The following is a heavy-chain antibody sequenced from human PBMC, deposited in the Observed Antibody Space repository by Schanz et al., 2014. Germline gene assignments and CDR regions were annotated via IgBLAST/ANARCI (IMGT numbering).Heavy chain of an antibody. CDR2: LTGSGTTT. J-gene: IGHJ4*02. V-gene: IGHV3-11*01. D-gene: IGHD6-19*01. Sequence: QVQLVESGGGLVKPGGSLRLSCAASGFTFSDYYMSWIRQAPGKGLEWVSALTGSGTTTYYADSVKGRFTISRDNAKNSLYLQMNSLRVEDTAVYYCARDLISSGWYGWGQGTLVTVSS. CDR1: GFTFSDYY. CDR3: ARDLISSGWYG.